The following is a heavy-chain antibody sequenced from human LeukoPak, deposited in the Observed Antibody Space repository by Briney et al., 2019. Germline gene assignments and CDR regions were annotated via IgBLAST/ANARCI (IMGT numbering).Heavy chain of an antibody. CDR1: GGSFSGYY. Sequence: SETLSLTCAVYGGSFSGYYWSWIRQPPGKGLEWIGEINHSGSTNSNPSLKSRVTMSVDTSKNQFSLKLSSVTAADTAVYYCARGDVDTAKARGYFGYWGLGTLVTVSS. V-gene: IGHV4-34*01. J-gene: IGHJ4*02. D-gene: IGHD5-18*01. CDR3: ARGDVDTAKARGYFGY. CDR2: INHSGST.